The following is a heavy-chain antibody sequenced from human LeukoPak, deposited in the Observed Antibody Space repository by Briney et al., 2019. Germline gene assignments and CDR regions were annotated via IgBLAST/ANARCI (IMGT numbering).Heavy chain of an antibody. D-gene: IGHD1-26*01. J-gene: IGHJ4*02. CDR1: GYSFTSYW. Sequence: KRGESLKISFKGSGYSFTSYWIGWVRQMPGKGLKWMGIIYPGDSDARYSPSFQGQVTISADKSISTAYLQWSSLKASDTAMYYCARRRDLYSGSYYPFDYWGQGTLVTVSS. CDR3: ARRRDLYSGSYYPFDY. CDR2: IYPGDSDA. V-gene: IGHV5-51*01.